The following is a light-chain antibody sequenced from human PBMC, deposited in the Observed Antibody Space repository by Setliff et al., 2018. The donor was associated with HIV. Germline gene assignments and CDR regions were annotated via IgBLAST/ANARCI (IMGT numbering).Light chain of an antibody. CDR1: NIGSKS. Sequence: ELTQPPSVSVAPGKTARITCGVNNIGSKSVHWYQQKPGQAPVMVVYDASDRPSGIPERFSGSKSANTATLTISRVEAGDEADYYCQVWDSSSDHYVFGTGTKVTVL. J-gene: IGLJ1*01. CDR2: DAS. CDR3: QVWDSSSDHYV. V-gene: IGLV3-21*03.